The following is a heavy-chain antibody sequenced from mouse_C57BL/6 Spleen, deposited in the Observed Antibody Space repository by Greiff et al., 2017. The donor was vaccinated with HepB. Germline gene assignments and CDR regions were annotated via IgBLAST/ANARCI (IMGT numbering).Heavy chain of an antibody. CDR3: ARSGYYGSSGYFDV. CDR1: GYTFTSYW. CDR2: IYPGSGST. V-gene: IGHV1-55*01. Sequence: QVHVKQPGAELVKPGASVKMSCKASGYTFTSYWITWVKQRPGQGLEWIGDIYPGSGSTNYNEKFKSKATLTVDTSSSTAYMQLSSLTSEDSAVYYGARSGYYGSSGYFDVWGTGTTVTVSS. J-gene: IGHJ1*03. D-gene: IGHD1-1*01.